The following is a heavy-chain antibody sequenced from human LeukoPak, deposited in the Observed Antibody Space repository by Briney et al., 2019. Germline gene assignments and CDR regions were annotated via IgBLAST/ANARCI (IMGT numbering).Heavy chain of an antibody. CDR3: ARDGPPESAPPLDAFDI. V-gene: IGHV4-39*07. CDR2: IYYSGST. Sequence: SETLSLTCTVSGGSISSSTYYWGWIRQPPGKGLEWIGSIYYSGSTYYNPSFKSRVTISVDTSKNQFSLKLSSVTAADTAVYYCARDGPPESAPPLDAFDIWGQGTMVTVSS. D-gene: IGHD1-14*01. J-gene: IGHJ3*02. CDR1: GGSISSSTYY.